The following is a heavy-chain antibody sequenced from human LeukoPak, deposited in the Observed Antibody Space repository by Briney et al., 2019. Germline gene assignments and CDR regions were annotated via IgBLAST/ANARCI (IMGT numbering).Heavy chain of an antibody. CDR2: FYDTRSP. J-gene: IGHJ4*02. CDR1: GGSISLYY. V-gene: IGHV4-59*01. Sequence: PETLSLTCTVSGGSISLYYWSWIRQPPGKGRKWIGYFYDTRSPKYNPSLERRVTISVDMSRNQFSLNLTSVTAADTAVYYCARGRGSLTYWGQGTLATVSS. D-gene: IGHD3-10*01. CDR3: ARGRGSLTY.